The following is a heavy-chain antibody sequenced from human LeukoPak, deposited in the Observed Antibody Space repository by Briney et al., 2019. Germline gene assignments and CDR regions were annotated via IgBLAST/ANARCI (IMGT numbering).Heavy chain of an antibody. J-gene: IGHJ4*02. V-gene: IGHV3-48*02. CDR1: GFTFSNAW. CDR3: ARGSYDSSGYYYN. Sequence: GGSLRLSCAASGFTFSNAWMSWVRQAPGKGLEWVSYISSSSSSIYYADSVKGRFTISRDNAKNSLYLQMNSLRDEDTAVYYCARGSYDSSGYYYNWGQGTLVTVSS. CDR2: ISSSSSSI. D-gene: IGHD3-22*01.